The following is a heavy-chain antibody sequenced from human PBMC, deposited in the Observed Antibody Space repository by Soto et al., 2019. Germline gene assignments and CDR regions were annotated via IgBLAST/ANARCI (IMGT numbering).Heavy chain of an antibody. J-gene: IGHJ5*02. D-gene: IGHD6-19*01. Sequence: SETLSLTCSVSGGSINSSSYFWGWLRQPPGKGLGWIGSIYYSGSTYYNPSLRSRVTISVDTSKNQFSLKLSSVTAADTAVFYCARHYSSGSRNWFDPWGQGTLVTVSS. CDR2: IYYSGST. CDR3: ARHYSSGSRNWFDP. CDR1: GGSINSSSYF. V-gene: IGHV4-39*01.